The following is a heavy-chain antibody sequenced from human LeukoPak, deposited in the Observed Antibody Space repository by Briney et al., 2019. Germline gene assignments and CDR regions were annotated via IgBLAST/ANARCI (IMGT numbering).Heavy chain of an antibody. V-gene: IGHV1-18*01. J-gene: IGHJ4*02. CDR2: INAYNGNT. Sequence: GASVKVSCPRSDYTFNYYVISWVRQAPGKGLEWMGWINAYNGNTNDAQKFQGRVTMTTDTSTSTAYMELRSLRSDDTAVYYCARGEKPYDYWGQGTLVSVSS. CDR3: ARGEKPYDY. CDR1: DYTFNYYV. D-gene: IGHD1-26*01.